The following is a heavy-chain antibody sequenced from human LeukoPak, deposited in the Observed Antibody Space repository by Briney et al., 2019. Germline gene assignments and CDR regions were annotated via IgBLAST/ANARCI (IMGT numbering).Heavy chain of an antibody. J-gene: IGHJ4*02. Sequence: GGSLRLSCAASGFTFSSYAMSWVRQAPGKGLEWVSAISGSVGSTYYADSVKGRFTISRDNSKNTLYLQMNSLRAEDTAVYYCAKDLGRIVAPSYFDYWGQGTLVTVSS. CDR2: ISGSVGST. D-gene: IGHD5-12*01. V-gene: IGHV3-23*01. CDR3: AKDLGRIVAPSYFDY. CDR1: GFTFSSYA.